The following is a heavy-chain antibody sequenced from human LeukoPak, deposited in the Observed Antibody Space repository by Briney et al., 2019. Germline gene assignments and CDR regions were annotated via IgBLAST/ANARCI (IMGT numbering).Heavy chain of an antibody. CDR1: GFTFSTYV. CDR3: VRGAGY. CDR2: ISSNGDNT. V-gene: IGHV3-64D*06. J-gene: IGHJ4*02. Sequence: GGSLRLSRSVSGFTFSTYVMHWVRQAPGKGLEYVSAISSNGDNTYYADSVKGRFTISRDNSKNTLYLQMSSLRADDTAVYYCVRGAGYWGQGTLVTVSS.